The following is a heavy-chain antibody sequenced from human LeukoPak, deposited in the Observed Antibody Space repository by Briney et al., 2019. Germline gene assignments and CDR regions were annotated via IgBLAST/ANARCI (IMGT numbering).Heavy chain of an antibody. D-gene: IGHD3-10*01. V-gene: IGHV3-73*01. CDR3: TRRTGAGSYYFDY. CDR1: GFTFRGSA. CDR2: IRSKANNYAT. J-gene: IGHJ4*02. Sequence: GGSLRLSCAASGFTFRGSAIHWVRQASGKGLEWVGRIRSKANNYATPYAASVKGRFTISRDDSKNTVHLQMNSLKTEDTAVYWCTRRTGAGSYYFDYWGQGTLVTVSS.